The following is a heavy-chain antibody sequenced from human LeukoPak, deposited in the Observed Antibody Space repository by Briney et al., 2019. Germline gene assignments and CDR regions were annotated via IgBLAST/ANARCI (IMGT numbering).Heavy chain of an antibody. CDR1: GFTFSSYA. CDR2: ISGSGGST. Sequence: GGPLRLSCAASGFTFSSYAMSWVRQAPGKGLEWVSAISGSGGSTYYADSVKGRFTISRDNSKNTLYLQMNSLRSEDTAVYYCAREVWDSSGSRIFDYWGQGTLVTVSS. CDR3: AREVWDSSGSRIFDY. D-gene: IGHD3-22*01. J-gene: IGHJ4*02. V-gene: IGHV3-23*01.